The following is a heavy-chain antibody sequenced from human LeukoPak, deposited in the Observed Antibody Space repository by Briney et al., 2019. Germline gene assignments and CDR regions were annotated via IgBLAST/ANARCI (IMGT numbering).Heavy chain of an antibody. CDR3: ARNAAHEFYFDY. CDR1: SGSIRDTNW. V-gene: IGHV4-4*02. CDR2: MYHSGST. Sequence: SETLSLTCAVSSGSIRDTNWWSWVRQPPGKGLEWIGEMYHSGSTNYNPSLKSRVTISVDESNNRFSLRLNSVTAADTAVYYCARNAAHEFYFDYWGQGTLVTVSS. D-gene: IGHD2-15*01. J-gene: IGHJ4*02.